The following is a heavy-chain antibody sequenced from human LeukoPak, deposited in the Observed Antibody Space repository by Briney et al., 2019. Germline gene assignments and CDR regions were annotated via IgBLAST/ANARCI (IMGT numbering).Heavy chain of an antibody. CDR3: AKCLRATTISYFDN. D-gene: IGHD1-26*01. Sequence: GGSLRLSCAASGFTFSNYAISWVRQAPGKGLEWVSSISRNGGEIYYADSVKGRFTISRDNSKNTVYLQMSALRAEDTALYYSAKCLRATTISYFDNWGQGTLVTVSS. V-gene: IGHV3-23*01. J-gene: IGHJ4*02. CDR2: ISRNGGEI. CDR1: GFTFSNYA.